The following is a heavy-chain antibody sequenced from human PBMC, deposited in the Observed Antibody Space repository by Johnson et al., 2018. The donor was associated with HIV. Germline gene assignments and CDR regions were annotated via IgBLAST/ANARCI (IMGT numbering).Heavy chain of an antibody. Sequence: VQLVESGGGVVQPGRSLRLSCAASGFTFSSYGMHRVRQAPGKGLELVAVLWYEGSNKYYADPVKGRFPISSDNSKNTLYRQMNSLRAEDTAVYYCSKDYSGSSLDAFDIWGQGTMVTVSS. CDR2: LWYEGSNK. CDR1: GFTFSSYG. D-gene: IGHD6-6*01. CDR3: SKDYSGSSLDAFDI. J-gene: IGHJ3*02. V-gene: IGHV3-33*06.